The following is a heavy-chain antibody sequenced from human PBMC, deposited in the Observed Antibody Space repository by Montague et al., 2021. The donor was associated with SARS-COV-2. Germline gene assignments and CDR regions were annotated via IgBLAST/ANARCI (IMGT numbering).Heavy chain of an antibody. J-gene: IGHJ4*02. CDR2: ISYEGSIQ. V-gene: IGHV3-30*18. Sequence: SLRLSCAASGFSFNNFAMHWVCQAPGQGLEWVAVISYEGSIQYYADSVKGRFAISRDWSKNTLYLQMSSLRPEDTAVYYCAKDATIFWFERGRGTFDNWGRGTLVAVSS. CDR3: AKDATIFWFERGRGTFDN. CDR1: GFSFNNFA. D-gene: IGHD3-10*01.